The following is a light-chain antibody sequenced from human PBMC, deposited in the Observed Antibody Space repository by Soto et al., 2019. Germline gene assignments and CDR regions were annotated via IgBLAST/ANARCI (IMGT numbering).Light chain of an antibody. CDR1: QDIGSH. Sequence: DIQMTQSPSSLSASVGYRVTITCLAIQDIGSHLAWYQQKPEKAPKSLIYFASTLQSGVPSRFSASGSGTDFTLTISSLQPEDFATYYCQQFRSFQITFGQGTRLEIK. J-gene: IGKJ5*01. CDR3: QQFRSFQIT. CDR2: FAS. V-gene: IGKV1D-16*01.